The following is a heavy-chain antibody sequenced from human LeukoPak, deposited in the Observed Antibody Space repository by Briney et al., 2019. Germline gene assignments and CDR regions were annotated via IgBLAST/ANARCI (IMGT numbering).Heavy chain of an antibody. J-gene: IGHJ6*02. CDR1: GYTFTSYG. CDR2: ISAYNGNT. CDR3: ARVTSSSWDLYYYYGMDV. D-gene: IGHD6-13*01. V-gene: IGHV1-18*01. Sequence: ASVKVSCKASGYTFTSYGISWVRQAPGQGLEWMGWISAYNGNTNYAQKLQGRVTMTTDTSTSTAYMELRSLRPDDTAVYYCARVTSSSWDLYYYYGMDVWGQGTTVTVSS.